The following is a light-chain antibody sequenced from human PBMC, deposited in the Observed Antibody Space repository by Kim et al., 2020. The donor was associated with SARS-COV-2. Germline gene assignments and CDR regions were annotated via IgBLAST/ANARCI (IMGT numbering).Light chain of an antibody. V-gene: IGLV1-44*01. CDR2: SDD. CDR3: AAWDDSLNGVI. Sequence: RFSISCSGIRSTIRSNAVNWYQQLPRTAPTLLIYSDDHRPSGVPDRFSGSKSGTSASLAISGLQSEDKADYYCAAWDDSLNGVIFGGGTQLTVL. J-gene: IGLJ2*01. CDR1: RSTIRSNA.